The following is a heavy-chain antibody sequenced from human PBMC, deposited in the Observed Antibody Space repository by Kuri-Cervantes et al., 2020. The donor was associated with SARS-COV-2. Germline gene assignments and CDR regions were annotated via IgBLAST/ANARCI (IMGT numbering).Heavy chain of an antibody. Sequence: GSLRFSCTVPGGSISSYYWSWIRQPPGKGLEWIGYIYYSGSTNYNPSLKSRVTISVDTSKNQFSLKLSSVTAADTAVYYCARSTRGLFFDYWGQGTLVTVSS. CDR1: GGSISSYY. D-gene: IGHD5/OR15-5a*01. V-gene: IGHV4-59*08. CDR3: ARSTRGLFFDY. J-gene: IGHJ4*02. CDR2: IYYSGST.